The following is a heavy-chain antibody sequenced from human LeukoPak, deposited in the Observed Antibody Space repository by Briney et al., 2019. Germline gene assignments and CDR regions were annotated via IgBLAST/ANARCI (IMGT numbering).Heavy chain of an antibody. CDR2: ISAYNGDT. D-gene: IGHD3-3*02. Sequence: GASVKVSCKASGYTFTGYYMHWVRQAPGQGLEWMGWISAYNGDTNYAQKFQGRVTMTTDTSTSTAYMEVRNLRSDDTAVYYCARVEGPSIFGVVDYWGQGTLVTVSS. J-gene: IGHJ4*02. V-gene: IGHV1-18*04. CDR3: ARVEGPSIFGVVDY. CDR1: GYTFTGYY.